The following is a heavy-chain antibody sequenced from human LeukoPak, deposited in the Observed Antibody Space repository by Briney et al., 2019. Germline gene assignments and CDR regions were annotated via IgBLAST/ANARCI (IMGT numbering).Heavy chain of an antibody. Sequence: GGSLRLSCAASGFTFSSYTMNWVRQAPGKGLDWVSSISSSSGYIYYADSVKGRFTISRDNAKNSLYLQMNTLRADDTAVYYCARYGYAFDLWGQGTMVTVSS. CDR3: ARYGYAFDL. D-gene: IGHD4-17*01. V-gene: IGHV3-21*01. CDR1: GFTFSSYT. J-gene: IGHJ3*01. CDR2: ISSSSGYI.